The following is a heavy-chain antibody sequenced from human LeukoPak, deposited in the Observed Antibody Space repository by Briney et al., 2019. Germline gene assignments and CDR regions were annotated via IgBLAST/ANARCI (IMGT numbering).Heavy chain of an antibody. Sequence: GGSLRLSCAASGFNFSNYGMHWVRQAPGKGLEWVAVIWYDGSYKYYTDSVKGRFTISRDNSKNTLYLQMSSLRAEDTAAYYCAKDFYVGPVLARYFDYWGQGTLVTVSS. CDR2: IWYDGSYK. D-gene: IGHD1-26*01. J-gene: IGHJ4*02. CDR1: GFNFSNYG. CDR3: AKDFYVGPVLARYFDY. V-gene: IGHV3-33*06.